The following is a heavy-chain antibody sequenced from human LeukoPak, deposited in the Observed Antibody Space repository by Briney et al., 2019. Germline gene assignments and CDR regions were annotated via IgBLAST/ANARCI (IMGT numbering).Heavy chain of an antibody. Sequence: SETLSLTCTVSGGSISRDYWSWIRQPPGKGLEWIGYVYHSGSTNYNPSLKSRVTISVDTSKNQFSLELSSVTAADTAVYYCARLYYDSSGYYYLDYWGQGALVTVSS. D-gene: IGHD3-22*01. CDR2: VYHSGST. V-gene: IGHV4-59*01. CDR3: ARLYYDSSGYYYLDY. J-gene: IGHJ4*02. CDR1: GGSISRDY.